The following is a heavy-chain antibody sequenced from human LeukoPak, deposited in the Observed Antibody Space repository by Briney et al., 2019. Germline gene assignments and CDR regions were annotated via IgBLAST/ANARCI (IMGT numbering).Heavy chain of an antibody. CDR2: ISSSSSST. J-gene: IGHJ4*02. V-gene: IGHV3-21*01. CDR3: ATEGRSTTPGY. CDR1: GFTFSSYT. Sequence: PGGSLRLSCAASGFTFSSYTMIWVRHAPGRGMEWVSSISSSSSSTYYADSVKGRFTISRDNAKNSLYLQMNSLRAEDTSVYYCATEGRSTTPGYWGQGTLVIVSS. D-gene: IGHD6-13*01.